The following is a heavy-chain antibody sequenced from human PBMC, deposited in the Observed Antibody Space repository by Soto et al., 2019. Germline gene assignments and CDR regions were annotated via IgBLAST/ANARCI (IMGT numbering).Heavy chain of an antibody. CDR2: IVVGSGNT. Sequence: QMQLVQSGPEVKKPGTSVKVSCKASGFTFTSSAVQWVRQARGQRLEWIGWIVVGSGNTNYAQKFQERVTITRDMSKSTAYMELSSLRSEDTAVYYCAAQEVIAAEEHGMDVWGQGTTVTVSS. V-gene: IGHV1-58*01. D-gene: IGHD6-13*01. J-gene: IGHJ6*02. CDR1: GFTFTSSA. CDR3: AAQEVIAAEEHGMDV.